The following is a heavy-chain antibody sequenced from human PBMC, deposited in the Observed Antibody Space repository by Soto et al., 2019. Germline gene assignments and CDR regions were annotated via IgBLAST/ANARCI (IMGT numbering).Heavy chain of an antibody. V-gene: IGHV1-2*04. Sequence: QVQLVQSGAEVKKPGASVKVSCKASGYTFTDYYMHWVRQAPGQGLEWMGWINPNSGGTNYAQKFQGWVTMTRDTSISTAYMELSRLRSDDTAVYYCARAGDSSGYLDDAFDIWGQGTMVTVSS. CDR1: GYTFTDYY. D-gene: IGHD3-22*01. CDR2: INPNSGGT. CDR3: ARAGDSSGYLDDAFDI. J-gene: IGHJ3*02.